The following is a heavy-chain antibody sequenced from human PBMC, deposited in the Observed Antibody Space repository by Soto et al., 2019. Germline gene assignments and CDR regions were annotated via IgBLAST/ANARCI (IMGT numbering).Heavy chain of an antibody. CDR3: ARAVASYDAFAI. D-gene: IGHD3-10*01. CDR2: IRYSGDTI. CDR1: RFTFSDYY. V-gene: IGHV3-11*01. J-gene: IGHJ3*02. Sequence: QVQLVESGGGLVEPGGSLRLSCAASRFTFSDYYMAWVRQAPGKGLEWVSYIRYSGDTIFYTDSVKGRFTISRDNTGNSLYLQMNSLRAEDTAVYYCARAVASYDAFAIWGQGTTVTVSS.